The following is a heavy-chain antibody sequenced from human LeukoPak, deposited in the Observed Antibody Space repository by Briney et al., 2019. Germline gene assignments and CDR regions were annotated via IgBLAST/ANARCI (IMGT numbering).Heavy chain of an antibody. Sequence: PGGSLRLSCEASGFTFSNYAMTWVRQAPGKGLEWVSFISGSGSRIYYADSVKGRFTISRDNAKNSLYLQMNNLRADDTAVYYCAKDQGRGGFGLDCWGQGTLVTVSS. V-gene: IGHV3-48*03. CDR3: AKDQGRGGFGLDC. D-gene: IGHD3-16*01. CDR2: ISGSGSRI. CDR1: GFTFSNYA. J-gene: IGHJ4*02.